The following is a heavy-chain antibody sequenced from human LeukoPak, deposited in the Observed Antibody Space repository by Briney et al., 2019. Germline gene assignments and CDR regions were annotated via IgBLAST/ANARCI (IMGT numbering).Heavy chain of an antibody. Sequence: GASVKVSCKASGYTFTSYGISWVRQAPGQGLEWMGSISAYNGNTNYAQKLQGRVTMTTDTSTSTAYMELRSLRSDDTAVCYCAREKIFSGRRSPNAFDIWGQGTMVTVSS. V-gene: IGHV1-18*01. CDR1: GYTFTSYG. CDR3: AREKIFSGRRSPNAFDI. CDR2: ISAYNGNT. J-gene: IGHJ3*02. D-gene: IGHD1-26*01.